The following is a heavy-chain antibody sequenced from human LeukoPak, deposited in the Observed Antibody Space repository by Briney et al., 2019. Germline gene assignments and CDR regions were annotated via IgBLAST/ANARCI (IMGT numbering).Heavy chain of an antibody. D-gene: IGHD1-14*01. V-gene: IGHV3-30*04. CDR1: GFTFSSYA. CDR2: ISYDGSNK. Sequence: PGGSLRLSCAASGFTFSSYAMHWVRQAPGKGLEWVAVISYDGSNKYYADSVKGRFTISRDNSKNTLYLQMNSLRAEDTAVYYCAKGSNPRVDYWGQGTLVTVSS. J-gene: IGHJ4*02. CDR3: AKGSNPRVDY.